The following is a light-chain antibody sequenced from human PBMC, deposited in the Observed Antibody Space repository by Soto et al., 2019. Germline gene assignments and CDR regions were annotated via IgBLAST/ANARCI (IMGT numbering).Light chain of an antibody. Sequence: EMVMTQSPATLSVSPGERATLSCRASQSVSSNLAWYQQKPGQAPRLLIYGASTRATGIPASFSGSGSGTEFTLTISSLQSEDFAVYYCQQYNNWPQTFGQGTKVDIK. V-gene: IGKV3-15*01. CDR1: QSVSSN. J-gene: IGKJ1*01. CDR3: QQYNNWPQT. CDR2: GAS.